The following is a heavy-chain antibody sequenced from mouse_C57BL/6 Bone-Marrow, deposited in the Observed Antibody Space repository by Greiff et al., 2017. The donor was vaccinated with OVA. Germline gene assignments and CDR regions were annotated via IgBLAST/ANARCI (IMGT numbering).Heavy chain of an antibody. Sequence: EVQLQQSGPGLVKPSQSLSLTCSVTGYSITSGYYWNWIRQFPGNKPEWMGYISYDGSNNYNPSLKNQISITRDTSKNQFFLKLNSVTTEDTATYYCASFYYWGQGTTLTVSS. J-gene: IGHJ2*01. CDR1: GYSITSGYY. CDR2: ISYDGSN. V-gene: IGHV3-6*01. CDR3: ASFYY.